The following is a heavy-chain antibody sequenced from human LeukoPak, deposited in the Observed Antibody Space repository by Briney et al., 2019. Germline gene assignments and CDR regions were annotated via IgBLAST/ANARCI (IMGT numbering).Heavy chain of an antibody. CDR3: ARVFHPSSSLLDY. V-gene: IGHV3-53*01. Sequence: GGSLRLSCAASGFTVSSNYMSWVRQAPGKGLEWVSVIYSGGSTYYADSVKGRFTISRDNSKNTLYLQMNSLRAEDTAVYYCARVFHPSSSLLDYWGQGTLVTVSS. D-gene: IGHD6-13*01. J-gene: IGHJ4*02. CDR2: IYSGGST. CDR1: GFTVSSNY.